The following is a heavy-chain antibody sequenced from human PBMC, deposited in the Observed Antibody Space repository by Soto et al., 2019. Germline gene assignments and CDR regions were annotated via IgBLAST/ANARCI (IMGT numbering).Heavy chain of an antibody. Sequence: VELLESGGGLVRPGGSLRLSCAASGFNFNNYAMNWVRQAPGKGLEWVSGITNDGDQTYYRNSVRGRFTISRDNFKNTLHLQMDSLWAEDTATYYCVQVLGFVVAARLIGVESWGQGTLVTVSS. CDR1: GFNFNNYA. CDR2: ITNDGDQT. J-gene: IGHJ4*02. D-gene: IGHD2-15*01. V-gene: IGHV3-23*01. CDR3: VQVLGFVVAARLIGVES.